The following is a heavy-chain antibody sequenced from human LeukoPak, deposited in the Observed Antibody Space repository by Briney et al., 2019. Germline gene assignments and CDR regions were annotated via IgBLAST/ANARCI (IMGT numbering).Heavy chain of an antibody. J-gene: IGHJ3*02. CDR3: VRGPRYYDDSGFHYGVFDI. V-gene: IGHV3-53*01. Sequence: GGSLRLSCAASEVTVTDNYMSWVRQAPGKGLQWVSVIYPGGNLNYADSVKGRFIISRDNSKNTLSLQMNSLTADDTAVYYCVRGPRYYDDSGFHYGVFDIWGQGTLVTVSS. CDR2: IYPGGNL. D-gene: IGHD3-16*01. CDR1: EVTVTDNY.